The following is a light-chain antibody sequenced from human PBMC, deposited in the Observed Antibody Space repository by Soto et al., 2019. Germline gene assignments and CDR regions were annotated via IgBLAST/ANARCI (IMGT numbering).Light chain of an antibody. CDR2: YVS. CDR3: CSRGASFNWV. J-gene: IGLJ3*02. V-gene: IGLV2-11*01. Sequence: QSALTQPRSVSGSPGQSVTISCTGTSSDVGAYNVVSWYQQRPGEAPKLIIYYVSQRPSGVPVRFSASKSGNTASLTISGLQADDEADYYCCSRGASFNWVFGGGTNVTVL. CDR1: SSDVGAYNV.